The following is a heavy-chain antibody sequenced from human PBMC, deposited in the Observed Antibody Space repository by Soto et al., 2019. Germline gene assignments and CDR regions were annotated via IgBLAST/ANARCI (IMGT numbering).Heavy chain of an antibody. D-gene: IGHD2-8*01. CDR1: GGSISSSSYY. V-gene: IGHV4-39*01. CDR2: IYYSGST. Sequence: PSETLSLTCTVSGGSISSSSYYWGWIRQPPGKGLEWIGSIYYSGSTYYNPSLKSRVTISVDTSKNQFSLKLSSVTAADTAVYYCARHLARLNDAFDIWGQGTMVTVSS. CDR3: ARHLARLNDAFDI. J-gene: IGHJ3*02.